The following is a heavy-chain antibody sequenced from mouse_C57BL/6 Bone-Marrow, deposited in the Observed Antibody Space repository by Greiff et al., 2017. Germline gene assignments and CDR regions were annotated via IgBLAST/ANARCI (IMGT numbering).Heavy chain of an antibody. V-gene: IGHV5-6*01. CDR1: GFTFSSYG. CDR3: ARRWLYSNYEYYYAMDY. J-gene: IGHJ4*01. D-gene: IGHD2-5*01. CDR2: ISSGGSYT. Sequence: EVQLQQSGGDLVKPGGSLKLSCAASGFTFSSYGMSWVRQTPDKRLEWVATISSGGSYTYYPDSVKGRFTISRDNAKNTLYLQMSSMKSEDTAMYYCARRWLYSNYEYYYAMDYWGQGTSVTVSS.